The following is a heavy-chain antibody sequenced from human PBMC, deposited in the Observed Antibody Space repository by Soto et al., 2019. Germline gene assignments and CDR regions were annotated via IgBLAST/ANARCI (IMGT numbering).Heavy chain of an antibody. V-gene: IGHV2-5*02. J-gene: IGHJ4*02. CDR1: GFSLSTSGVG. CDR2: LYWDDDK. Sequence: QITLKESGPTLMKPTQTLTLTCTFSGFSLSTSGVGVGWIRQPPGKALEWLAFLYWDDDKRYSPSLKSRLTITKDTSKNQVLLTMTNMDPVDTATYYCARTSVNWGSRGLVDYWGQGTLVTVAS. D-gene: IGHD7-27*01. CDR3: ARTSVNWGSRGLVDY.